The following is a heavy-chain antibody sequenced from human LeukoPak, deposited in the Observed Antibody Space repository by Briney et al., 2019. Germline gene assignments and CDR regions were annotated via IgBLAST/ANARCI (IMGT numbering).Heavy chain of an antibody. D-gene: IGHD3-10*01. CDR1: GFTFSSYS. CDR2: ISSSSSYI. J-gene: IGHJ4*02. CDR3: ASAGESGLRN. Sequence: GGSLRLSCAASGFTFSSYSMNWVRQAPGKGLEWVSSISSSSSYIYYADSVKGRFTISRDNAKNSLYLQMNSLRTEDTAVYYCASAGESGLRNWGQGTLVTVSS. V-gene: IGHV3-21*04.